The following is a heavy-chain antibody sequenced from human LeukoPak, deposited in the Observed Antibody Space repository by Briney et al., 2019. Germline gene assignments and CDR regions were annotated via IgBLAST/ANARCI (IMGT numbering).Heavy chain of an antibody. V-gene: IGHV3-48*01. Sequence: GGSLRLSCAASGFTFSSYAMNWVRQAPGRGLEWVSYISDSSRKIYYADSVKGRFTISRDNAKNSLYLQMNSLRAEDTAVYYCARGPYGDYIDAFDYWGQGTLVTVSS. CDR2: ISDSSRKI. D-gene: IGHD4-17*01. CDR3: ARGPYGDYIDAFDY. J-gene: IGHJ4*02. CDR1: GFTFSSYA.